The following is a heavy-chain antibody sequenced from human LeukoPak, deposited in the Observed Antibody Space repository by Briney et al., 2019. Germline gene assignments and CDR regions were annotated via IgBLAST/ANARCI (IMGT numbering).Heavy chain of an antibody. CDR2: ISFSSSAR. Sequence: PGGSLRLSCAVSGFTFSSYSMNWVRQAPGKGLEWVSYISFSSSARYYADSAMGRFAISRDNAKNTLYLQMNGLRDEDTAVYYCAREARDSSGYYYIDYWGQGTLVTVSS. CDR1: GFTFSSYS. V-gene: IGHV3-48*02. D-gene: IGHD3-22*01. J-gene: IGHJ4*02. CDR3: AREARDSSGYYYIDY.